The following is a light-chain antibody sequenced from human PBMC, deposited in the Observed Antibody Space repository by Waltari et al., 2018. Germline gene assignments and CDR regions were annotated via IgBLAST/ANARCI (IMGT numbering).Light chain of an antibody. V-gene: IGLV2-14*03. J-gene: IGLJ2*01. CDR3: SSYISSDTLEL. CDR1: SSDVGGYNY. CDR2: DVS. Sequence: QSALTQPASVSGSPGPSITISCPGTSSDVGGYNYVSWYQQHPGKAPKLIIFDVSNRPSGVSSRFSGSKSGNTASLTISGLQAQDEADYYCSSYISSDTLELFGGGTSLTVL.